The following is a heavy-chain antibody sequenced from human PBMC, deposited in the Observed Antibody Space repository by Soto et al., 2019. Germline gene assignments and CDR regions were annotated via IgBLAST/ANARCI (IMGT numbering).Heavy chain of an antibody. Sequence: ASVKVSCKASGYTFTSYAMHWVRQAPGQRLEWMGWINAGNGNTKYSQKFQGRVTITRDTSASTAYMELSSLRSEDTAVYYCARVCFGELLSYYYYNGMDAWRQGPTVTVSS. J-gene: IGHJ6*02. D-gene: IGHD3-10*01. CDR1: GYTFTSYA. V-gene: IGHV1-3*01. CDR3: ARVCFGELLSYYYYNGMDA. CDR2: INAGNGNT.